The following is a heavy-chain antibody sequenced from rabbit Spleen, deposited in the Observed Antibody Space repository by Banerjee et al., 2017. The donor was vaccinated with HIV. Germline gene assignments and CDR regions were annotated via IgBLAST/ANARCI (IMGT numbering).Heavy chain of an antibody. CDR3: ARDAGTYDYIDGYFNL. CDR2: IYGGGNGNT. Sequence: QSLEESGGGLVKPEGSLKLSCTASGFSFSNKAVMCWVRQAPGKGLEWIACIYGGGNGNTYYASWAKGRFTISKTSSTMVTLQMTSLTAADTATYFCARDAGTYDYIDGYFNLWGPGTLVTVS. CDR1: GFSFSNKAV. V-gene: IGHV1S40*01. J-gene: IGHJ4*01. D-gene: IGHD4-2*01.